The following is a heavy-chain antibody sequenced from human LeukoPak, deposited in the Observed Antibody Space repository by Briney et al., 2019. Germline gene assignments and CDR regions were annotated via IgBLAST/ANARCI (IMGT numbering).Heavy chain of an antibody. J-gene: IGHJ6*03. CDR1: GGSISSSSYY. CDR2: IYYSGST. Sequence: TSETLSLTCTVSGGSISSSSYYWGWIRQPPGKGLEWIGSIYYSGSTYYNPSLKSRVTISVDTSKNQFSLKLSSVTAADTAVYYYAAVVVPAAMDNYMDVWGKGTTVTVSS. CDR3: AAVVVPAAMDNYMDV. D-gene: IGHD2-2*01. V-gene: IGHV4-39*01.